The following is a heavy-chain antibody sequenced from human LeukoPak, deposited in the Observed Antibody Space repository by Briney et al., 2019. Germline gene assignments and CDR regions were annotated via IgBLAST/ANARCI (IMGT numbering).Heavy chain of an antibody. Sequence: ASVKVSCKASGYTFTSYGISWVRQAPGQGLEWMGWISAYNGNTNYAQTLQGRVTMTTDTSTSTAYMELRSLRSDDTAVYYCARGLRTYYDILTGSESRRWDYFDYWGQGTLVTVSS. V-gene: IGHV1-18*01. CDR2: ISAYNGNT. J-gene: IGHJ4*02. CDR1: GYTFTSYG. CDR3: ARGLRTYYDILTGSESRRWDYFDY. D-gene: IGHD3-9*01.